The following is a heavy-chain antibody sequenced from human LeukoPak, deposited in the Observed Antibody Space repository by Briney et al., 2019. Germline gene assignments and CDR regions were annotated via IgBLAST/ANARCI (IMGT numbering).Heavy chain of an antibody. Sequence: PGGSLRLSCTASGFTFSTYWMCLVRQAPGKGLEWVANIHPDGNEKYHVDSVKGRFTISRDNAKNSLYLQMNSLRVEDTAVYYCARGDDFSGDYWGQGTLVTVSS. CDR1: GFTFSTYW. CDR2: IHPDGNEK. V-gene: IGHV3-7*04. D-gene: IGHD2-21*02. CDR3: ARGDDFSGDY. J-gene: IGHJ4*02.